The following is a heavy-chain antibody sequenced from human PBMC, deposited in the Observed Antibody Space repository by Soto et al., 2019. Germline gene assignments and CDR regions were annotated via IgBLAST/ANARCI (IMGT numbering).Heavy chain of an antibody. J-gene: IGHJ6*02. CDR3: ARDCSGGSCYPFYYYYGMDV. CDR2: IWYDGSNK. D-gene: IGHD2-15*01. Sequence: GGSLRLSCAASGFTFSSYGMHWVRQAPGKGLEWVAVIWYDGSNKYYADSVKGRFTISRDNSKNTLYLQMNSLRAEDTAVYYCARDCSGGSCYPFYYYYGMDVWGQGTTVTVSS. V-gene: IGHV3-33*01. CDR1: GFTFSSYG.